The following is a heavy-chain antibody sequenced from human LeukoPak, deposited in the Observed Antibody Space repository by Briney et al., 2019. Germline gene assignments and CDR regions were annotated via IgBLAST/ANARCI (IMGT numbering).Heavy chain of an antibody. J-gene: IGHJ4*02. CDR3: ARGCRDGYNSYYFDY. Sequence: PGGSLRLSCAASGFTFSSYSMNWVRQAPGKGLEWLSYISSSSSNMYYADSVKGRFTISRDNAENSLYLQMSSLGDDDTAVYYCARGCRDGYNSYYFDYWGQGTLVTVSS. V-gene: IGHV3-48*02. D-gene: IGHD5-24*01. CDR1: GFTFSSYS. CDR2: ISSSSSNM.